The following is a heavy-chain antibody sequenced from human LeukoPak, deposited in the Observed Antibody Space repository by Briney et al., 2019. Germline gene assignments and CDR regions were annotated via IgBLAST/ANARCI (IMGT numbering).Heavy chain of an antibody. D-gene: IGHD2-2*01. J-gene: IGHJ6*03. CDR1: GGTFSSYA. V-gene: IGHV1-69*05. CDR2: IIPIFGTT. Sequence: ASVKVSCKASGGTFSSYAISWVRQAPGQGLEWMGGIIPIFGTTNYAQKFQGRVTITTDESTSTAYMELSSLGSEDTAVYYCARVSSIRYYYYYMDVWGKGTTVTVSS. CDR3: ARVSSIRYYYYYMDV.